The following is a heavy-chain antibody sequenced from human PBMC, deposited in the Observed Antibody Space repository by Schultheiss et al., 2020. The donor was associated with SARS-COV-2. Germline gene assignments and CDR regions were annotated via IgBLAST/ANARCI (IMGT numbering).Heavy chain of an antibody. Sequence: GESLKISCAASGFTFSSYAMSWVRQAPGKGLEWVSAISGSGGSTYYADSVKGRFTISRDNSKNTLYLQMNSLRAEDTAVYYCAKRGGDGAFDIWGQGTMVTVSS. CDR1: GFTFSSYA. V-gene: IGHV3-23*01. CDR2: ISGSGGST. J-gene: IGHJ3*02. CDR3: AKRGGDGAFDI. D-gene: IGHD3-16*01.